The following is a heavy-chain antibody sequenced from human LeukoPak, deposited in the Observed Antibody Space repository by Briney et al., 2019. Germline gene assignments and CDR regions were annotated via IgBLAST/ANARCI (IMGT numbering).Heavy chain of an antibody. D-gene: IGHD2-21*02. CDR1: GFTFSSYE. CDR3: ARGESSYCSGGCYFAS. CDR2: ISSSGSTI. V-gene: IGHV3-48*03. J-gene: IGHJ5*01. Sequence: GGSLRLSCAASGFTFSSYEMNWVRQAPGKGLEWVSYISSSGSTIYYADSVKGRFTISRDNAKNSLYLQMNSPRAEDTAMYYCARGESSYCSGGCYFASWGQGTLVTISS.